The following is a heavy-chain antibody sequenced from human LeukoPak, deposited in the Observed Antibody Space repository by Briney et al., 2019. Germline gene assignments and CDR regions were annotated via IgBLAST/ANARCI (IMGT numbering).Heavy chain of an antibody. V-gene: IGHV3-30*02. CDR3: AKDEYSGYESTFDY. J-gene: IGHJ4*02. D-gene: IGHD5-12*01. Sequence: GGSLRLSCAASGFTFSSYSMNWVRQAPGKGLEWVAFIRYDGSNKYYADSVKGRFTISRDNSKNTLYLQMNSLRAEDTAVYYCAKDEYSGYESTFDYWGQGTLVTVSS. CDR2: IRYDGSNK. CDR1: GFTFSSYS.